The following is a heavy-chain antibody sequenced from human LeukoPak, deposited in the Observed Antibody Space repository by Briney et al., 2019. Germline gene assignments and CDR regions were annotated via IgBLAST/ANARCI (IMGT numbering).Heavy chain of an antibody. CDR2: ISGSGRTT. D-gene: IGHD3-16*02. CDR3: AKQFIVDRNWFDP. CDR1: GFTLCSYA. J-gene: IGHJ5*02. V-gene: IGHV3-23*01. Sequence: HSGGSLRLSCAASGFTLCSYAMSWVRQAPGEGLEWVSVISGSGRTTYYADSVQGRFTISRANSTDPLYLQMNSLGAEDTAVYYCAKQFIVDRNWFDPWGQGTLVTVSS.